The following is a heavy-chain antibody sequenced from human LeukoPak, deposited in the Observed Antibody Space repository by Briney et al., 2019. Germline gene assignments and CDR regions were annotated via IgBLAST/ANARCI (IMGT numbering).Heavy chain of an antibody. Sequence: SETLSLTCTVSGGSISNYYWTWIRQPPGKGLELSAYMYYSGSTNYNPSLKSRVTISVDTSKNQFALKLSSVTVADTAVYYCARIKGLHSSPTHYYYMDVWGKGTTVTVSS. V-gene: IGHV4-59*01. CDR3: ARIKGLHSSPTHYYYMDV. J-gene: IGHJ6*03. CDR1: GGSISNYY. D-gene: IGHD6-13*01. CDR2: MYYSGST.